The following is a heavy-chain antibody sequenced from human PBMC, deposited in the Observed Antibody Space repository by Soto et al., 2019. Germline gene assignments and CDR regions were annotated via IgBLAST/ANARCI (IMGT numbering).Heavy chain of an antibody. D-gene: IGHD2-2*01. CDR2: VSSGGETT. CDR1: GFTFSSYG. CDR3: ANEGDIVVEPVAGPVAFSFEH. Sequence: QVQLVESGGGVVQPGRSLRLSCAGSGFTFSSYGTHWVRQAPGKGLEWVAVVSSGGETTYYADSVKGRFTISRDNSRNTMYLQMSRLRPEDTEVYYCANEGDIVVEPVAGPVAFSFEHWGQGTLVTISS. V-gene: IGHV3-30*18. J-gene: IGHJ4*02.